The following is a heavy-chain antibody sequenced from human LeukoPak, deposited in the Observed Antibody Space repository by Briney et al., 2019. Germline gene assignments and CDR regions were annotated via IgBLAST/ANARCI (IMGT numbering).Heavy chain of an antibody. J-gene: IGHJ4*02. Sequence: KSSETLSLTCTVSGGSISSSSYYWGWIRQPPGKGLEWIGSIYYSGSTYYNPSLKSRVTISVDTSKNQFSLKLSSVTAADTAVYCCARDRRVGATLEYWGQGTLVTVSS. CDR2: IYYSGST. D-gene: IGHD1-26*01. V-gene: IGHV4-39*07. CDR3: ARDRRVGATLEY. CDR1: GGSISSSSYY.